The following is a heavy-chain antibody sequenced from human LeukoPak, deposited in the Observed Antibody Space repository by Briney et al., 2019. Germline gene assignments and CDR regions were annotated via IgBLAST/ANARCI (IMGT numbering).Heavy chain of an antibody. CDR3: ARGVRDYVFDAFEI. CDR2: IYYSGST. CDR1: GFILSDHH. Sequence: GSLRLSCAASGFILSDHHMDWVRQAPGKGLEWIGSIYYSGSTYYNPSLKSRVTISADTSKNQFSLKLISVTAAETSVYYCARGVRDYVFDAFEIWGPGTMVTVSS. D-gene: IGHD3-16*01. V-gene: IGHV4-38-2*01. J-gene: IGHJ3*02.